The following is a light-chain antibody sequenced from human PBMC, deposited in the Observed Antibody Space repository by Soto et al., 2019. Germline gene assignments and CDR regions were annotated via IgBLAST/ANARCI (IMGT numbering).Light chain of an antibody. Sequence: QSALTQPPSASGTPGQRVTISCSGSSSNIGSNTVNWYQQLPGTAPKLLIYSNNQRPSGVPDRFSGSKSGTSASQAISGLQSEDEADYYCAAWDDSLNGHVFGTGTKVTVL. V-gene: IGLV1-44*01. CDR2: SNN. CDR3: AAWDDSLNGHV. J-gene: IGLJ1*01. CDR1: SSNIGSNT.